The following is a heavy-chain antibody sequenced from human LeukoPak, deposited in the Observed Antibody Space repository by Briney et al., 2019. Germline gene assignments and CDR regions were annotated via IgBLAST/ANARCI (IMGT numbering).Heavy chain of an antibody. CDR2: MKIEGSEE. D-gene: IGHD2-15*01. CDR1: GFTFSSYW. CDR3: TRWARYCSSGSCYSWFDP. Sequence: GGSLRLSCVASGFTFSSYWMSWVRQAPGKGLEWVANMKIEGSEEYYVDSVKGRFTISRDNAKNSLNLQMNSLRVDDTAVYYCTRWARYCSSGSCYSWFDPWGQGTLVTVSS. J-gene: IGHJ5*02. V-gene: IGHV3-7*01.